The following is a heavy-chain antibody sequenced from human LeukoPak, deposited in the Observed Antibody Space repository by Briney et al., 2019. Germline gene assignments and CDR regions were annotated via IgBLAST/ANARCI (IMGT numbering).Heavy chain of an antibody. J-gene: IGHJ4*02. CDR3: ARDSSGYSDRPRWEY. Sequence: SETLSLTCTVSGGSISSYYWSWIRQPAGKGLEWIGRIYTSGSTNYKPPLKSRVTMSVDTSKNQFSLKLSSVTAADTAVYYCARDSSGYSDRPRWEYWGQGTLVTVSS. CDR2: IYTSGST. V-gene: IGHV4-4*07. D-gene: IGHD5-12*01. CDR1: GGSISSYY.